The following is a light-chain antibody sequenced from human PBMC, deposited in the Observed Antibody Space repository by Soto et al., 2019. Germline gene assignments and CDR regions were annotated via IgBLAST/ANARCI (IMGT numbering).Light chain of an antibody. J-gene: IGLJ1*01. CDR3: SSYTSSSTRNV. CDR2: DVS. CDR1: SSDVGGYNY. Sequence: QSALTQPASVSGSPGQSITISCTGTSSDVGGYNYVSWYQQHPGKAPKLMIYDVSNRPSGVSNRFSGSKSGNTASLTISGLQAEDEADYYCSSYTSSSTRNVFGTGTKLT. V-gene: IGLV2-14*01.